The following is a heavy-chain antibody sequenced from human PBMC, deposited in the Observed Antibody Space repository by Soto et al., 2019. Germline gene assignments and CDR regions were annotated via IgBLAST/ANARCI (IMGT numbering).Heavy chain of an antibody. CDR3: ASSFGYYGSGSYSPDY. CDR1: GYTFTSYG. CDR2: IIPILGIA. D-gene: IGHD3-10*01. Sequence: GASVKVSCKASGYTFTSYGISWVRQAPGQGLEWMGRIIPILGIANYAQKFQGRVTITADKSTSTAYMELSSLRSEDTAVYYCASSFGYYGSGSYSPDYWGQGTLVTVSS. J-gene: IGHJ4*02. V-gene: IGHV1-69*04.